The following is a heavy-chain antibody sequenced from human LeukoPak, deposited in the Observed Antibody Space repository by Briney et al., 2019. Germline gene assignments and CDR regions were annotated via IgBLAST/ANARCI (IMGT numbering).Heavy chain of an antibody. Sequence: SETLSLTCTVSGGSISSGGYYWSWIRQPPGKGLEWIGYIYHSGSTYYNPSLKSRVTISVDRSKNQFSLKLSSVTAADTAVYYCARVYDFWSGYYTGDAFDIWGQGTMVTVSS. J-gene: IGHJ3*02. CDR3: ARVYDFWSGYYTGDAFDI. CDR1: GGSISSGGYY. CDR2: IYHSGST. D-gene: IGHD3-3*01. V-gene: IGHV4-30-2*01.